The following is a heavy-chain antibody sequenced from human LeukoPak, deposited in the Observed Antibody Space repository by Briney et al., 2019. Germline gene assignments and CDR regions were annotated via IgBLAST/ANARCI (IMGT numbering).Heavy chain of an antibody. Sequence: ASVKVSRKASGYTFTSYDISWVRQAPGQGLEWMGWISVYNGNTNYAQKLQGRVTMTTDTSTSTAYMELRSLRSNDTAVYYCARKAAAVDFDYWGQGTLVTVSS. D-gene: IGHD6-13*01. CDR2: ISVYNGNT. J-gene: IGHJ4*02. CDR1: GYTFTSYD. V-gene: IGHV1-18*04. CDR3: ARKAAAVDFDY.